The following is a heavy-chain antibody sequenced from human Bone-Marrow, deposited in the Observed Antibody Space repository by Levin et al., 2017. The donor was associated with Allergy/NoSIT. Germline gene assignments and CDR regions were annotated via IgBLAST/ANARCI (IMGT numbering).Heavy chain of an antibody. CDR1: GGAFNSYA. CDR2: IITILGAP. CDR3: GSSRVGPYSGRLADYFYYYMDV. V-gene: IGHV1-69*06. J-gene: IGHJ6*03. D-gene: IGHD1-26*01. Sequence: SVKVSCQASGGAFNSYAISWVRQAPGQGLEWMGGIITILGAPRYPQKFQGRITIIADKSTSTVYMELSSLTSEDTAVYFCGSSRVGPYSGRLADYFYYYMDVWGKGTPVTVSS.